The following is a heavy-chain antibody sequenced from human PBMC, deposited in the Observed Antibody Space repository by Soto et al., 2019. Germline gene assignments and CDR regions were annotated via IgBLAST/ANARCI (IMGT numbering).Heavy chain of an antibody. CDR3: ARVPSEGLRYAFDI. Sequence: SETLSLTCTVSGGSISSYYWSWIRQPPGKGLEWIGYIYYSGSTNYNPSLKSRVTISVDTSKDQFSLKLSSVTAADTAVYYCARVPSEGLRYAFDIWGQGTMVTV. V-gene: IGHV4-59*01. J-gene: IGHJ3*02. CDR2: IYYSGST. CDR1: GGSISSYY.